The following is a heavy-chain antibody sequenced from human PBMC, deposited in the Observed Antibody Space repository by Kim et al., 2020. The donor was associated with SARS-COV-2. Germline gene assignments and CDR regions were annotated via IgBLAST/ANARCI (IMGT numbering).Heavy chain of an antibody. Sequence: ASVKVSCKVSGYTLTELSMHWVRQAPGKGLEWMGGFDPEDGETIYAQKFQGRVTMTEDTSTDTAYMELSSLRSEDTAVYYCAVTAMVNTLFDPWGQGTLVTVSS. V-gene: IGHV1-24*01. J-gene: IGHJ5*02. CDR2: FDPEDGET. CDR3: AVTAMVNTLFDP. D-gene: IGHD5-18*01. CDR1: GYTLTELS.